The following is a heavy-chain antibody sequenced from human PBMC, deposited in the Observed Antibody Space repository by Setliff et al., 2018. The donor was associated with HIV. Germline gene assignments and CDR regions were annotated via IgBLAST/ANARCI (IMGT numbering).Heavy chain of an antibody. J-gene: IGHJ6*04. Sequence: GGSLRLSCAASGFTFSIYWMSWVRQAPGKGLEWVANIKEDGSEKYYVDSVKGRFTISRGNAENSLYLQMSSLRAEDTAVYYCARAAHDNTAYRPLDVWGKGTTVTVSS. V-gene: IGHV3-7*05. CDR2: IKEDGSEK. D-gene: IGHD3-22*01. CDR1: GFTFSIYW. CDR3: ARAAHDNTAYRPLDV.